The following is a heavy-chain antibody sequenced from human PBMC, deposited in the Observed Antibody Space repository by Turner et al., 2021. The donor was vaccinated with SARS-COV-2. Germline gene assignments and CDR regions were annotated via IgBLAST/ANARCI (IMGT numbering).Heavy chain of an antibody. D-gene: IGHD3-22*01. CDR3: ARDSGYYRFDF. J-gene: IGHJ4*02. V-gene: IGHV3-7*03. CDR2: ISQAGSQK. CDR1: GFTFTNHW. Sequence: EVQLVESGGGLVQPGGSLILSCAASGFTFTNHWIGWVRTAPGEGLEWVAIISQAGSQKNYVDSLRGRFTISRDNAKQSLYLQMNSLRADDTAVYYCARDSGYYRFDFWGQGTLVTVSS.